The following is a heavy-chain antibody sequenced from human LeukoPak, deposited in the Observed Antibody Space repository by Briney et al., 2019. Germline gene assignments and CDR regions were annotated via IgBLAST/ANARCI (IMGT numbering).Heavy chain of an antibody. Sequence: SETLSLTCAVHGGSFSGYYWSWIRQPPGKGLEWIGEINHSGSTNYNPSLKSRVTISVDTSKNQFSLKLSSVTAADTAVYYCARGASYYDFWSGLKNYYYYYMDVWGKGTTVTVSS. CDR3: ARGASYYDFWSGLKNYYYYYMDV. J-gene: IGHJ6*03. V-gene: IGHV4-34*01. CDR1: GGSFSGYY. CDR2: INHSGST. D-gene: IGHD3-3*01.